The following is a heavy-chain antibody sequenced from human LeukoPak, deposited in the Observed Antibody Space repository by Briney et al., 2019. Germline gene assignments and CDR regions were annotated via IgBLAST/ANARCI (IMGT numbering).Heavy chain of an antibody. CDR1: GGTFSSYA. V-gene: IGHV1-69*05. CDR2: IIPIFGTA. CDR3: AREIWFGELLSDY. J-gene: IGHJ4*02. Sequence: ASVKVSCKASGGTFSSYAISWVRQAPGQGLEWMGGIIPIFGTANYAQKFQGSVTITTDESTSTAYMELSSLRSEDTAVYYCAREIWFGELLSDYWGQGTLVTVSS. D-gene: IGHD3-10*01.